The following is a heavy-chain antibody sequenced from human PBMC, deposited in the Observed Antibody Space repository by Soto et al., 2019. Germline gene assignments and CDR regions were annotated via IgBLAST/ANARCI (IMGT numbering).Heavy chain of an antibody. D-gene: IGHD2-15*01. V-gene: IGHV3-74*01. CDR3: ARDGEGY. Sequence: GGSLRLSCVASGFTFSSYWMHWVRQVPGGGLVWVSRINTDGSETDYADSVKGRFTVSRDNAKNTQYLQMNSLRAEDTAVYFCARDGEGYWGQGTLVTVSS. CDR1: GFTFSSYW. CDR2: INTDGSET. J-gene: IGHJ4*02.